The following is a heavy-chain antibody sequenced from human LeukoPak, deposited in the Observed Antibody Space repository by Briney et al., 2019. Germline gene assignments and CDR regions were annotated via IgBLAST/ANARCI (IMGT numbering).Heavy chain of an antibody. V-gene: IGHV4-39*07. CDR1: GGSISSSSYY. D-gene: IGHD5-24*01. Sequence: SQTLSLTCTVSGGSISSSSYYWGWIRQPPGKGLEWIGSIYYSGSTYYNPSLKSRVTISVDTSKNQFSLKLSSVTAADTAVYYCARARDGYNYYYGMDVWGQGTTVTVSS. CDR3: ARARDGYNYYYGMDV. J-gene: IGHJ6*02. CDR2: IYYSGST.